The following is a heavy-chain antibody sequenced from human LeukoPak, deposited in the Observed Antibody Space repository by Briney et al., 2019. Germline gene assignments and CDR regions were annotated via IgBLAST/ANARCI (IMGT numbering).Heavy chain of an antibody. J-gene: IGHJ4*02. CDR2: INSDGSST. CDR3: ARIGYYYESSGYYYHFDY. V-gene: IGHV3-74*01. D-gene: IGHD3-22*01. Sequence: PGGSLRLSCAASGFTFSSYWMHWVRQAPGKGLVWVSRINSDGSSTSYADSVKGRFTISRDNAKNTLDLQMNNLRAEDTAAYYCARIGYYYESSGYYYHFDYWGQGTLVTVSS. CDR1: GFTFSSYW.